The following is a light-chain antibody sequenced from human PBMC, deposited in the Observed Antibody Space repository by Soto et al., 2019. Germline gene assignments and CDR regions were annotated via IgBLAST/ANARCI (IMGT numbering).Light chain of an antibody. V-gene: IGLV2-14*01. Sequence: QSVLTQPASVSGSPGQSITISCTGSSNDIGAFDYISWYQQHPLKAPKLLIYEVTSRPSGISDRFSGSKSGFTASLTISGLQSEDEAEYFCCSYSASISWVFGGGTKLTVL. CDR1: SNDIGAFDY. J-gene: IGLJ3*02. CDR2: EVT. CDR3: CSYSASISWV.